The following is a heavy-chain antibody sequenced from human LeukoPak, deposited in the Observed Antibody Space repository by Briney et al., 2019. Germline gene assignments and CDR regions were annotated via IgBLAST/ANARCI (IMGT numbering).Heavy chain of an antibody. Sequence: SVKASCKASGGTFSSYAISWVRRAPGQGLEWMGGIIPIFGTANYAQKFQGRVTITADESTSTAYMELSSLRSEDTAVYYCATAPPSRRGYSYGAWDYWGQGTLVTVSS. CDR1: GGTFSSYA. J-gene: IGHJ4*02. CDR3: ATAPPSRRGYSYGAWDY. D-gene: IGHD5-18*01. CDR2: IIPIFGTA. V-gene: IGHV1-69*13.